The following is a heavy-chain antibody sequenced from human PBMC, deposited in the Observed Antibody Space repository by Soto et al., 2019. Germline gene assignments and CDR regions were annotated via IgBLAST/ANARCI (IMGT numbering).Heavy chain of an antibody. D-gene: IGHD2-2*01. CDR1: GFTFRSYA. CDR3: EKGSQSVSVSAARVYGMDI. CDR2: LSDSGGHT. Sequence: GGSLRLSCAGSGFTFRSYAMTWVRQAPGKGLEWVSTLSDSGGHTYYADSVKGRFTISRDNPKNTLYLQMNSLRAEDTAVYYCEKGSQSVSVSAARVYGMDIGAQGTTVTVSS. J-gene: IGHJ6*01. V-gene: IGHV3-23*01.